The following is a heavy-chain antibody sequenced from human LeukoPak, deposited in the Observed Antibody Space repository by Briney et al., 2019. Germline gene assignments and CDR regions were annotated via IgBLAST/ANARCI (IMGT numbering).Heavy chain of an antibody. CDR2: ISGSGGST. V-gene: IGHV3-23*01. D-gene: IGHD6-13*01. CDR3: AKDLWVVAAAGFDY. CDR1: GFTFSSYA. Sequence: PGGSLRLSCAASGFTFSSYAMSWVRQAPGKGLEWVSAISGSGGSTHYADSVKGRFTISRDNSKNTLYLQMNSLRAKDTAVYYCAKDLWVVAAAGFDYWGQGTLVTVSS. J-gene: IGHJ4*02.